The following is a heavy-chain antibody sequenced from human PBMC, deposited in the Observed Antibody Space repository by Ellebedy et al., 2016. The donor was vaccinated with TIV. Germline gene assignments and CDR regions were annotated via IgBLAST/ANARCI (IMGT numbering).Heavy chain of an antibody. CDR1: GFIFGTFD. D-gene: IGHD5-24*01. Sequence: GGSLRLSCTASGFIFGTFDFHWVRQAPGKGLQWVALIRFDGTIQNYADSVKGRFTISRDNSKNTLYLHMSNLRAEDTAVYYCARNRFTGYNYFDYWGQGTPVTVSS. CDR2: IRFDGTIQ. V-gene: IGHV3-33*01. J-gene: IGHJ4*02. CDR3: ARNRFTGYNYFDY.